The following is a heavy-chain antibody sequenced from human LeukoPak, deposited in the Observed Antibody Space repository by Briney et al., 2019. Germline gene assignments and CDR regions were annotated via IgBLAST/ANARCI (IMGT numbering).Heavy chain of an antibody. CDR3: AKDSSIMITFGGVIAPTDY. V-gene: IGHV3-74*01. Sequence: PGGSLRLSCAASGFTFSSYSMHWVRQAPGKGLVWVSRIKTDGTTTNYADSVKGRFTISRDNSRNTLYLQMNSLRAEDTAVYYCAKDSSIMITFGGVIAPTDYWGQGTLVTVSS. D-gene: IGHD3-16*02. J-gene: IGHJ4*02. CDR2: IKTDGTTT. CDR1: GFTFSSYS.